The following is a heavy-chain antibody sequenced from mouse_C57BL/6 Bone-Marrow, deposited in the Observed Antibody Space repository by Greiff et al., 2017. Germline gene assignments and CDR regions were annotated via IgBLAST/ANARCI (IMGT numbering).Heavy chain of an antibody. D-gene: IGHD1-1*01. Sequence: QVQLKQSGAELVRPGTSVKMSCKASGYTFTNYWIGWAKQRPGHGLAWIGAIYPGGGYTNYNEKFKGKATLTAVKSSSTAYMQFSSLTSEDSAIYYCARFTVKEAMAYWGQGTSVTVSS. CDR3: ARFTVKEAMAY. CDR1: GYTFTNYW. J-gene: IGHJ4*01. CDR2: IYPGGGYT. V-gene: IGHV1-63*01.